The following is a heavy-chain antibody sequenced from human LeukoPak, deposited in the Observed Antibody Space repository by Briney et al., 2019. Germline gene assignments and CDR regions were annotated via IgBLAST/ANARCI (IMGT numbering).Heavy chain of an antibody. J-gene: IGHJ4*02. CDR3: ARGPTYYYDSSGYYSSSHFDY. D-gene: IGHD3-22*01. V-gene: IGHV1-8*01. Sequence: ASVKVSCKASGYTFTSYDINWVRQATGQGLEWMGWMNPNSGNTGYAQKFQGRVTMTRNTSISTAYMELSSLRSEDTAVYYCARGPTYYYDSSGYYSSSHFDYWGQGTVVTVSS. CDR1: GYTFTSYD. CDR2: MNPNSGNT.